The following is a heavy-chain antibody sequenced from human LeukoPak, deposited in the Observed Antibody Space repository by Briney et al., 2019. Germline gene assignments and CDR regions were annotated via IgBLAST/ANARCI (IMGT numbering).Heavy chain of an antibody. V-gene: IGHV4-4*09. J-gene: IGHJ3*01. CDR1: GDSISNYY. D-gene: IGHD2-2*01. CDR2: IYTSGST. Sequence: PSETLSLTCAVSGDSISNYYWSWIRRPPGKGLEWIGYIYTSGSTNYNPSLKSRVTISVDTSKNQFSLKLSSVTAADTAVYYCAGTPYCSSDNCYLFYKGNDVFVFGAKGKKVTVFS. CDR3: AGTPYCSSDNCYLFYKGNDVFVF.